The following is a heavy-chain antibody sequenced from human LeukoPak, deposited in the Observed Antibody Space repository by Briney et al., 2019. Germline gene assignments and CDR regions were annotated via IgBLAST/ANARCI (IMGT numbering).Heavy chain of an antibody. J-gene: IGHJ3*02. CDR1: GGSISSYY. CDR3: ARCYYDSNYAFDI. V-gene: IGHV4-59*12. CDR2: IYYSGST. D-gene: IGHD3-22*01. Sequence: SETLSLTCTVSGGSISSYYWSWIRQPPGKGLEWIGYIYYSGSTNYDPSLKSRVTISVDKSKNQFSLKLSSVTAADTAVYYCARCYYDSNYAFDIWGQGTMVTVSS.